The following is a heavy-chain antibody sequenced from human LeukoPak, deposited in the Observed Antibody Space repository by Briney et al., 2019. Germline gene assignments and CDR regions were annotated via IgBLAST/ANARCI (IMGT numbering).Heavy chain of an antibody. CDR3: ARCREFWSGDFGMDYFDS. CDR1: EFTFNTYW. D-gene: IGHD3-3*01. CDR2: IDQDGSEK. J-gene: IGHJ4*02. Sequence: HPGGSLRLSRAASEFTFNTYWMSWVRQAPGKGLEWVATIDQDGSEKDYVDSVKGRFTISRDNARNSLFLQLNSLRGEDTGVYFCARCREFWSGDFGMDYFDSWGLGALVTVSS. V-gene: IGHV3-7*01.